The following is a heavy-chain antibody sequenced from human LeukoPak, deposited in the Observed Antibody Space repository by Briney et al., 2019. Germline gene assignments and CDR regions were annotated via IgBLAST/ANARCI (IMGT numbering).Heavy chain of an antibody. CDR3: ARSYCSSTSCSPYYYYYMDV. Sequence: SDTLSLTCTLSGGSISSGGYYSSWIRQHPGKGLEWVGYIYYSGSTYYNPSLKSRVTISVDTSKNQFSLKLSSVTAADTAVYYCARSYCSSTSCSPYYYYYMDVWGKGTTVTVSS. D-gene: IGHD2-2*01. V-gene: IGHV4-31*03. J-gene: IGHJ6*03. CDR1: GGSISSGGYY. CDR2: IYYSGST.